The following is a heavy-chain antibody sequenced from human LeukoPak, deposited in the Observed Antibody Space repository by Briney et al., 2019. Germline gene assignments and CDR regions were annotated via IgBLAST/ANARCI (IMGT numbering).Heavy chain of an antibody. CDR2: IYYSGST. J-gene: IGHJ5*02. CDR3: ASSYGSGSYYNVNWFDP. D-gene: IGHD3-10*01. CDR1: GGSISSSSYY. V-gene: IGHV4-39*07. Sequence: SETLSLTCTVSGGSISSSSYYWGWIRQPPGKGLEWIGSIYYSGSTYYNPSLKSRVTISVDTSKNQFSLKLSSVTAADTAVYYCASSYGSGSYYNVNWFDPWGQGTLVTVSS.